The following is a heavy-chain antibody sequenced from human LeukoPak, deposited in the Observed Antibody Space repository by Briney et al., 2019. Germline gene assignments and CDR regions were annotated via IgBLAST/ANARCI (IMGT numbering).Heavy chain of an antibody. D-gene: IGHD6-13*01. V-gene: IGHV4-59*01. CDR3: ARVTIAAAGIEGWFDP. Sequence: SETLSLTCTVSGGSISSFYWSWIRQPPGKGLEWIAYIYHSGITNYNPSLKSRATISVDTSKKQFSLKLSSVTAADTAVYYCARVTIAAAGIEGWFDPWGQGTLVTVSS. CDR2: IYHSGIT. CDR1: GGSISSFY. J-gene: IGHJ5*02.